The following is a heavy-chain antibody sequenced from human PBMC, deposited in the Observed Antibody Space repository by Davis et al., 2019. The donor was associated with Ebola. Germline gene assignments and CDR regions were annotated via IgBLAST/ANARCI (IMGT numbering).Heavy chain of an antibody. CDR1: GYSFSDYW. D-gene: IGHD2/OR15-2a*01. Sequence: GESLKISCQGSGYSFSDYWIGWVRQMPGKGLEWMGVIYPDDSDTTYSPSFQGQVTISADKSINTAYLQWSSLKASDTAIYYCARRGPHKFVGTMEMGPFLAFDVWGQGTVVTVSS. V-gene: IGHV5-51*01. CDR3: ARRGPHKFVGTMEMGPFLAFDV. J-gene: IGHJ3*01. CDR2: IYPDDSDT.